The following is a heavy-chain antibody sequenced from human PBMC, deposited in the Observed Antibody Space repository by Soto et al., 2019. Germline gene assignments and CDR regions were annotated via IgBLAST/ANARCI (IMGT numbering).Heavy chain of an antibody. J-gene: IGHJ3*02. D-gene: IGHD2-8*01. V-gene: IGHV3-30*03. CDR3: CPRRVLSAFDI. CDR2: ISYDGSNK. CDR1: GFTFSSYG. Sequence: QVQLVESGGGVVQPGRSLRLSCAASGFTFSSYGMHWVRQAPGKGLEWVAVISYDGSNKYYADSVKGRFTISRDNSKNTLYLQMNSLRAEDTAVYYCCPRRVLSAFDIWGQGTMVTVSS.